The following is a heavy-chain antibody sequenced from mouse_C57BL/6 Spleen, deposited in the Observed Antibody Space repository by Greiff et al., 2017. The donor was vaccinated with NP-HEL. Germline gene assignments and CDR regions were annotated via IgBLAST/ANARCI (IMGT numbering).Heavy chain of an antibody. J-gene: IGHJ2*01. CDR3: ARSDYYYGSSSYYFDY. CDR2: INPSSGYT. V-gene: IGHV1-4*01. Sequence: QVHVKQSGAELARPGASVKMSCKASGYTFTSYTMHWVKQRPGQGLEWIGYINPSSGYTKYNQKFKDKATLTADKSSSTAYMQLSSLTSEDSAVYYCARSDYYYGSSSYYFDYWGQGTTLTVSS. D-gene: IGHD1-1*01. CDR1: GYTFTSYT.